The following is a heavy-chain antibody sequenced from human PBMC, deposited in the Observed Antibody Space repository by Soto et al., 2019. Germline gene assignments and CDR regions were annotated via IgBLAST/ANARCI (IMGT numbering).Heavy chain of an antibody. D-gene: IGHD3-10*01. CDR2: IYYSWST. CDR1: GGSVSSGSYY. V-gene: IGHV4-61*01. Sequence: QVQLQESGPGLVKPSETLSLTCTVSGGSVSSGSYYWSWIRQPPGKGLEWIGYIYYSWSTNYNPSLNSRVTISVDTSKNQFSLKLSSVTAADTAVYYCARDRYYGSGSALDYWGQGTLVTVSS. J-gene: IGHJ4*02. CDR3: ARDRYYGSGSALDY.